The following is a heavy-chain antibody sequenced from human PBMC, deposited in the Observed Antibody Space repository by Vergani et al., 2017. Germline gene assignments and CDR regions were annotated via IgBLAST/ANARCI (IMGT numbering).Heavy chain of an antibody. CDR3: ARGDYVILTGYRY. CDR1: GYTFSNYY. D-gene: IGHD3-9*01. V-gene: IGHV1-46*03. Sequence: QVQVVQSAAEVKKSGASVKVSCKTSGYTFSNYYMHWVRQAPGQGLEWMGIINPSGGHTNYAPKFQGRVTMTRDTSTSTVYMELSSLRSEDTAIYYCARGDYVILTGYRYWGQGTLVTVSA. CDR2: INPSGGHT. J-gene: IGHJ4*02.